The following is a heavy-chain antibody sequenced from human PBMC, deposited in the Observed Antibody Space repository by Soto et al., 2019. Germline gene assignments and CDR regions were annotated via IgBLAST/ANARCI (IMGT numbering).Heavy chain of an antibody. J-gene: IGHJ3*02. CDR2: INHSGST. Sequence: SETLSLTCAVYGGSLSGDYGSWIRQPPGKGLEWIGEINHSGSTNYNPSLKSRLIMSVDTSRNQFSLRLTSVTAADTAVYYCARGLYDLRSGDRFDIWGQGTVVT. D-gene: IGHD3-3*01. CDR1: GGSLSGDY. V-gene: IGHV4-34*01. CDR3: ARGLYDLRSGDRFDI.